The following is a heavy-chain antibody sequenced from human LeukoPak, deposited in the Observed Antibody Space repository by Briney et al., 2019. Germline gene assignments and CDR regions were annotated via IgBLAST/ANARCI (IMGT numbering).Heavy chain of an antibody. CDR3: AREGVNGDNDY. Sequence: ASVKVSCKASGYTITSYYMHWVRQAPGQGLEWMGRINPNSGGTNYAQKFQGRVTMTRDTSISTAYMELSRLRSDDTAVYYCAREGVNGDNDYWGQGTLVTVSS. D-gene: IGHD4-17*01. J-gene: IGHJ4*02. CDR1: GYTITSYY. CDR2: INPNSGGT. V-gene: IGHV1-2*06.